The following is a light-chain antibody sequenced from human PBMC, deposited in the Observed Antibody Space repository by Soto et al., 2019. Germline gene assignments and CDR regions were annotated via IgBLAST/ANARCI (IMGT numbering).Light chain of an antibody. J-gene: IGKJ1*01. CDR3: QQYINWPRT. CDR2: GAS. V-gene: IGKV3-15*01. CDR1: QSVSGN. Sequence: EIVMTQSPATLSVSPGERATLSCKASQSVSGNLAWYQQRPGQAPRLLIFGASTRAPGIPARFSGSGSGTEFTLTISSLQSEDFAVYYCQQYINWPRTFGQGTKVEIK.